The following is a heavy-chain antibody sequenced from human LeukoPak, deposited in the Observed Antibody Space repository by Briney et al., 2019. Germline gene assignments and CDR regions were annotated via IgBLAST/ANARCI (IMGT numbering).Heavy chain of an antibody. Sequence: GASVKVSCTGYRYTFTGYYMHWVRQAPGQGLEWMGWITGNTGDTKYAQKFQGRVTMTRDTSIDTAYMELSSLRSDDTAVYYCARDRSWGGYPYDYWGQGTLVTVSS. V-gene: IGHV1-2*02. CDR2: ITGNTGDT. J-gene: IGHJ4*02. CDR1: RYTFTGYY. CDR3: ARDRSWGGYPYDY. D-gene: IGHD3-3*01.